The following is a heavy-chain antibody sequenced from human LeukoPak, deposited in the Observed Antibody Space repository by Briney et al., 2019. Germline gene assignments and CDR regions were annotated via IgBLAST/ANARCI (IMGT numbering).Heavy chain of an antibody. D-gene: IGHD3-3*01. V-gene: IGHV3-23*01. CDR3: AKRLYDFWSGYYFDY. CDR1: GFTFSSYA. J-gene: IGHJ4*02. Sequence: PGGSLRLSCAASGFTFSSYAMSWVRQAPGKGLEWVSAISGSGGSTYCADSVKGRFTISRDNSKNTLYLQMNSLRAEDTAVYYCAKRLYDFWSGYYFDYWGQGTLVTVSS. CDR2: ISGSGGST.